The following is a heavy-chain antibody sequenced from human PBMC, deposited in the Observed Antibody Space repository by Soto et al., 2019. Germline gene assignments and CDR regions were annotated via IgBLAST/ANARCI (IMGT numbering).Heavy chain of an antibody. V-gene: IGHV3-33*01. J-gene: IGHJ4*02. Sequence: GGSLRLSCAASGVTFSSYGMHWVRRAPGKGLEWVAVIWYDGSNKYYADSVKGRFTISRDNSKNTLYLQMNSLRAEDTAVYYCARGAYCSSTTCYPFDYWGQGTLVTVSS. D-gene: IGHD2-2*01. CDR2: IWYDGSNK. CDR1: GVTFSSYG. CDR3: ARGAYCSSTTCYPFDY.